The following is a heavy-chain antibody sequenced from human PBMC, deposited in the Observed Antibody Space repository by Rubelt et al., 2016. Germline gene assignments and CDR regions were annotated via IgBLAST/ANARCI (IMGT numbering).Heavy chain of an antibody. J-gene: IGHJ4*02. CDR1: GYTFTGYY. V-gene: IGHV1-69*01. CDR2: IIPIFGTA. CDR3: ARDPGYVDY. Sequence: QVQLVQSGAEVKKPGASVKVSCKASGYTFTGYYMHWVRQAPGQGLEWMGGIIPIFGTANYAQKFEGRVTITADESTRSAYMELSSLRSEDTAVYYCARDPGYVDYWGQGTLVTVSS.